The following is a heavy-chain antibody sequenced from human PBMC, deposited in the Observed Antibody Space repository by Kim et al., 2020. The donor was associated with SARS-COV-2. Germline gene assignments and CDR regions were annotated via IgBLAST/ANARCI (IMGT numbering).Heavy chain of an antibody. V-gene: IGHV3-23*01. D-gene: IGHD6-13*01. CDR2: ISSGDGTP. CDR1: GFTFSNYA. CDR3: ARGASSNWCPY. J-gene: IGHJ4*02. Sequence: GGSLRLSCTASGFTFSNYALNWVRQPPGRGLEWVSAISSGDGTPYYADSVKGRFTISRDNFKNTVYLQMNSLRAEDTAVYYCARGASSNWCPYWGQGTLVTVAS.